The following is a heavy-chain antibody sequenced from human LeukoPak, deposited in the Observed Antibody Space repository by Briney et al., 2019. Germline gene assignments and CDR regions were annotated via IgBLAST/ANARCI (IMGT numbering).Heavy chain of an antibody. V-gene: IGHV3-74*01. D-gene: IGHD3-9*01. Sequence: GGSLRLSCVASGFTFSSYWMHWVRQDPRKGLVWVSRINGDGRNINYADSVRGRFTISRDNAKNTLYLQMNTLRVEDTAVYYCTRDLMDYDVSTGLHHYYMDVWAKRPRSPSP. CDR1: GFTFSSYW. CDR2: INGDGRNI. J-gene: IGHJ6*02. CDR3: TRDLMDYDVSTGLHHYYMDV.